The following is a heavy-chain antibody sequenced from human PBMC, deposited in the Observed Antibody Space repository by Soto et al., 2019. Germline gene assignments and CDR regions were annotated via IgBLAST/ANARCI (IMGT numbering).Heavy chain of an antibody. Sequence: QVQLVESGGGVVQPGRSLRLSCAASGFTFSSYAMHWVRRAPGKGLEWMAVMSYDGSNKYYADSVKGRFTISRDNSKNTQNLQMNGRRPEETALSYGARDGRAYRGQGTLVIVSS. CDR3: ARDGRAY. V-gene: IGHV3-30-3*01. CDR2: MSYDGSNK. CDR1: GFTFSSYA. J-gene: IGHJ4*02.